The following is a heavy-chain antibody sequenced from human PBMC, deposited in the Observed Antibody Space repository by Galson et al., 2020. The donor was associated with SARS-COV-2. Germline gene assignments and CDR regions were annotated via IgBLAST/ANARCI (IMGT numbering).Heavy chain of an antibody. V-gene: IGHV4-39*01. D-gene: IGHD3-3*01. CDR2: IFYGGST. CDR1: VGSDRNNRNS. CDR3: ARHFTMFGMVYNWFDP. Sequence: SETLSLNCTVSVGSDRNNRNSRGWISQHPGKGLEWFGSIFYGGSTYYNPSLKSPVTISVDTSKNQFSLKLTSVTAADTAVYYCARHFTMFGMVYNWFDPWGQGTLVTVCS. J-gene: IGHJ5*02.